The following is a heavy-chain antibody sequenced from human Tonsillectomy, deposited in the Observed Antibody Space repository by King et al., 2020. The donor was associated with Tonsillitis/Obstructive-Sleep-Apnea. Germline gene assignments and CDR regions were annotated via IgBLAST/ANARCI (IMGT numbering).Heavy chain of an antibody. CDR2: ISTYNGNT. V-gene: IGHV1-18*01. Sequence: QLVQSGAEVKKPGASVKVSCKASGYTFTNYGISWVRQAPGQGLEWMGWISTYNGNTNYAQKLQGRVTMTTDTSTSTAYMDLRSLGSDDTAVYYCARDSGTYGYHWFDPWGQGTLVTVSS. CDR1: GYTFTNYG. CDR3: ARDSGTYGYHWFDP. D-gene: IGHD1-26*01. J-gene: IGHJ5*02.